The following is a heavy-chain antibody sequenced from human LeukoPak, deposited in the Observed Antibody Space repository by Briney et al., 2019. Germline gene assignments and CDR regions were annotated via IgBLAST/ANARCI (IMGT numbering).Heavy chain of an antibody. D-gene: IGHD1-7*01. CDR3: ARSRGLELLRFDY. V-gene: IGHV1-2*02. J-gene: IGHJ4*02. CDR1: GYTFTGYY. Sequence: ASVKVSCKASGYTFTGYYMHWVRQAPGQGLEWMGWINPNSGGTNYAQKFQGRVTMTGDTSISTAYMELSRLRSDDTAVYYCARSRGLELLRFDYWGQGTLVTVSS. CDR2: INPNSGGT.